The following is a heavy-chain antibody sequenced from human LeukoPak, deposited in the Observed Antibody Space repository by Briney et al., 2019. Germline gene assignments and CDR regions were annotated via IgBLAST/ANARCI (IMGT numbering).Heavy chain of an antibody. J-gene: IGHJ4*02. V-gene: IGHV4-59*01. D-gene: IGHD6-13*01. CDR2: IYYSGST. CDR1: GGSISSYY. CDR3: ARIPYNSSWYVDN. Sequence: SETLSLTCTVSGGSISSYYWSWIRQPPGKGLEWIGYIYYSGSTNYNPSLKSRVTISVDTSKNQFSLKLSSVTAADTAVYYCARIPYNSSWYVDNWGQGTLVTVSS.